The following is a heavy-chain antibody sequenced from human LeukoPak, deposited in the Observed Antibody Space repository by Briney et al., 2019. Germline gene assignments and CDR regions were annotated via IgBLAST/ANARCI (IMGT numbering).Heavy chain of an antibody. Sequence: PGGSLRLSCAASGFTFSSYSMNWVRQAPGKGLEWVSSISSGSGYIHYADSVKSRFTISRDNAKKSLYLQMNSLRAEDTAVYYCARDGLGIDYWGQGTLVTVSS. D-gene: IGHD3-10*01. V-gene: IGHV3-21*01. CDR1: GFTFSSYS. CDR3: ARDGLGIDY. CDR2: ISSGSGYI. J-gene: IGHJ4*02.